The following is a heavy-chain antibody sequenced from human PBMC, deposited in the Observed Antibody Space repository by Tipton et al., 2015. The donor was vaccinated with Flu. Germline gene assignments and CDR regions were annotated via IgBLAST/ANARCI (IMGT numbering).Heavy chain of an antibody. CDR2: IKQDGSEK. CDR3: ARGLTTVTAKDYFDY. CDR1: GFTVGNHY. J-gene: IGHJ4*02. D-gene: IGHD4-17*01. V-gene: IGHV3-7*01. Sequence: SLRLSCTASGFTVGNHYMSWVRQAPGKGLEWVANIKQDGSEKYYVDSVEGRFTISRDNAKNSLYLQMNSLTADDTALYYCARGLTTVTAKDYFDYWGQGTLVTVSS.